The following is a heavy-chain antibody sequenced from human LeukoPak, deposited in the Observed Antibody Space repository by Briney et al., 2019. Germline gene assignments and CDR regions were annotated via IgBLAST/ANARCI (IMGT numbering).Heavy chain of an antibody. Sequence: SETLSLTCAVYGGSFSGYYWSWIRQPPGKGLEWIGEINHSGSTNYNPSLKSRVTISVDTSKNQFSLKLSSVTAADTAVYYCARRPVYSWYFDLWGRGTLVTVSS. V-gene: IGHV4-34*01. CDR2: INHSGST. CDR1: GGSFSGYY. J-gene: IGHJ2*01. CDR3: ARRPVYSWYFDL. D-gene: IGHD5-18*01.